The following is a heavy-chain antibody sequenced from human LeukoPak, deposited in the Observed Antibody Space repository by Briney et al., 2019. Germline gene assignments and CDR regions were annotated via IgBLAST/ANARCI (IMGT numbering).Heavy chain of an antibody. D-gene: IGHD6-6*01. J-gene: IGHJ4*02. V-gene: IGHV3-30*18. Sequence: WGSLRLSCAASGFTFSSYGMHWVRQAPGKGLEWVAVISYDGSNKYYADSVKGRFTISRDNSKNTLYLQMNSLRAEDTAVYYCAKTAGLVPSYYFDYWGQGTLVTVSS. CDR2: ISYDGSNK. CDR3: AKTAGLVPSYYFDY. CDR1: GFTFSSYG.